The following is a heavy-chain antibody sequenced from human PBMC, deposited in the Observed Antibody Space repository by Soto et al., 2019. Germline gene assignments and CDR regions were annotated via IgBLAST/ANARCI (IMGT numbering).Heavy chain of an antibody. V-gene: IGHV4-38-2*01. CDR3: ARAGQWLFGQYYFDH. Sequence: PSETLSLTCAVSGYFISSGHYWGWIRQPPGKGLEWIGYIYDSGTTYTYFNPSLKSRVTISVDTSKNQFSLKVRSVTAADSAGYYCARAGQWLFGQYYFDHWGQGTLVTVSS. J-gene: IGHJ4*02. CDR1: GYFISSGHY. CDR2: IYDSGTTYT. D-gene: IGHD6-19*01.